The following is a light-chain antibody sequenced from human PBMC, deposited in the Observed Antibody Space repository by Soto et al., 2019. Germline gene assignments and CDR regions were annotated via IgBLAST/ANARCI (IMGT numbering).Light chain of an antibody. V-gene: IGKV3-11*01. Sequence: EIVFTHSPATLSLSPGERASLTCRASQSVSNFLAWYQHKPGQAPRLLIYDASVRATGVPARFSGSGSGTDFSLTISSLEPEDFAIYYCQQRSIWPPWTFGQGTKVDIK. J-gene: IGKJ1*01. CDR3: QQRSIWPPWT. CDR1: QSVSNF. CDR2: DAS.